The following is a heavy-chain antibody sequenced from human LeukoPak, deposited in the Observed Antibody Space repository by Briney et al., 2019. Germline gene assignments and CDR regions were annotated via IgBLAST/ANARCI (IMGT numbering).Heavy chain of an antibody. CDR3: ARDRGFEYSDTGSFDY. CDR1: GFTFDDYA. J-gene: IGHJ4*02. D-gene: IGHD6-6*01. Sequence: QSGGSLRLSCAASGFTFDDYAMHWVRQAPGKGLEWVSGISWNSGGIGYADSVKGRFTISRDNAKNSLYLQMNSLRAEDTAVYYCARDRGFEYSDTGSFDYWGQGTLVTVSS. CDR2: ISWNSGGI. V-gene: IGHV3-9*01.